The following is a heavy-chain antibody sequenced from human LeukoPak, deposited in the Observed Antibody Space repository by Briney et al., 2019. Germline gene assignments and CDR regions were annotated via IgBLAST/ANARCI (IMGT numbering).Heavy chain of an antibody. CDR2: ILNTGGHT. J-gene: IGHJ4*02. CDR1: GFTFRTYA. V-gene: IGHV3-23*01. D-gene: IGHD2-2*01. CDR3: AKGSSASRPYYFDY. Sequence: GGSLRISCAASGFTFRTYAMSWVRQAPGEGLEWISAILNTGGHTYHADSVKGRFTISRDNSKNTLFLQMSSLRAEDTAVYYCAKGSSASRPYYFDYWGQGALVTVSS.